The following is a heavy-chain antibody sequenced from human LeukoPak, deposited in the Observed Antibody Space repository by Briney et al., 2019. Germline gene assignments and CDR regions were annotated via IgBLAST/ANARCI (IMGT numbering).Heavy chain of an antibody. CDR3: ARGGDSSGYWTLDY. CDR1: GGSISSYY. V-gene: IGHV4-59*07. Sequence: SDSLSLTCTVSGGSISSYYCSWVRQPPREGLGWVGYIYYSGSTNYNPSLKSRVTISVDTSKNQFSLKLSSVTAADTAVYYCARGGDSSGYWTLDYWGQGTLVTVSS. CDR2: IYYSGST. D-gene: IGHD3-22*01. J-gene: IGHJ4*02.